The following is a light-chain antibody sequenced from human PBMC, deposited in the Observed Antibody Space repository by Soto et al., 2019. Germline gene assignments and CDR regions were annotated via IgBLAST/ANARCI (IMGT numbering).Light chain of an antibody. V-gene: IGLV3-1*01. CDR1: KLGDKY. J-gene: IGLJ1*01. CDR2: QDS. Sequence: SSELTQPPSVSVSPGQTARITCSGDKLGDKYACWYQQKPGQSPVLVIYQDSKRPSGIPERFSGSNSGNTATLTISGTQAMDEADYYCQAWDSSTGVFGTGTKLTVL. CDR3: QAWDSSTGV.